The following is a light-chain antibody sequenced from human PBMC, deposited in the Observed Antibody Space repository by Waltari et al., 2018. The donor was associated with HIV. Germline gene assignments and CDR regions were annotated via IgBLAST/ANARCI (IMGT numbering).Light chain of an antibody. Sequence: DIQMTQSPSSLSASVGDRVTITCRASQSISSYLNWYQQKPGKAPNLLIYTTSTLQSGVPSRFSGRGSGTDFTLTISSLQPEDFATYYCQQSYSTPHTFGQGTKLEIK. J-gene: IGKJ2*01. CDR3: QQSYSTPHT. V-gene: IGKV1-39*01. CDR2: TTS. CDR1: QSISSY.